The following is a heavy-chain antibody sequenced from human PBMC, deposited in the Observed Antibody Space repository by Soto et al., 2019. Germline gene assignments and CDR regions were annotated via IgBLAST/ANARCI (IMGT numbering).Heavy chain of an antibody. CDR1: GGSISSSSYY. J-gene: IGHJ4*02. D-gene: IGHD6-6*01. V-gene: IGHV4-39*01. CDR3: ARRQTDKYSSSSWDY. Sequence: SETLSLTCTVSGGSISSSSYYWGWIRQPPGKGLEWIGSIYYSGSTYYNPSIKSRVTISVDTSKNQFSLKLSSVTAADTAVYYCARRQTDKYSSSSWDYWGQGTLVTVSS. CDR2: IYYSGST.